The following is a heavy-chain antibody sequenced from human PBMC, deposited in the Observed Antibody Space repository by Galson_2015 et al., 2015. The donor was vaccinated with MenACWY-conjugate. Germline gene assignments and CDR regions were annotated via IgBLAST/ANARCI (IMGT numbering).Heavy chain of an antibody. J-gene: IGHJ6*02. CDR2: ICAGGISI. CDR1: GFTFRNYW. V-gene: IGHV3-74*03. D-gene: IGHD6-19*01. Sequence: SLRLSCAVSGFTFRNYWMTWVRQAPGKGLEWVSRICAGGISIMYGDSVRGRFTISRDDAENTLYLQMDGLRADDTAVYFCVRGSSGWRGMDIWGQGTTVTVSS. CDR3: VRGSSGWRGMDI.